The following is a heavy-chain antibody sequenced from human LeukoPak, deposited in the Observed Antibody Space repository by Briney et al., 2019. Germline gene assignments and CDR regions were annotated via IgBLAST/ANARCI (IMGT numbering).Heavy chain of an antibody. CDR1: GFTFSSYG. CDR3: ARGLYYGSGSYSSFDY. CDR2: IWNDGSNK. Sequence: GRSLRLSCAASGFTFSSYGMHWVRQAPGKGLEWVAVIWNDGSNKYYADSVKGRFTISRDNSKNTLYLQMNSLRAEDTAVYYCARGLYYGSGSYSSFDYWGQGTLVTVSS. D-gene: IGHD3-10*01. J-gene: IGHJ4*02. V-gene: IGHV3-33*01.